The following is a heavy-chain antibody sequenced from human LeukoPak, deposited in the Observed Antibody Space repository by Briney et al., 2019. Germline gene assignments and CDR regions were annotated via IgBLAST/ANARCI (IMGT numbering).Heavy chain of an antibody. CDR2: IRYDGSYQ. D-gene: IGHD3-22*01. V-gene: IGHV3-30*02. J-gene: IGHJ4*02. CDR3: ATPKADYYPFDY. CDR1: GFTFSTYD. Sequence: GGSLRLSCAASGFTFSTYDMHWVRQAPGKGLEWLAFIRYDGSYQYYADSVNGRFTIFRDNSKNTLYLQMNSLTAEDTAVYYCATPKADYYPFDYWGQGTLLTVSS.